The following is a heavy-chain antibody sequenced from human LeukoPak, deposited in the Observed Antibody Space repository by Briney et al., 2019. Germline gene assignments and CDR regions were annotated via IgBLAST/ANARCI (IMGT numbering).Heavy chain of an antibody. CDR1: GFDFSNSA. V-gene: IGHV3-23*01. CDR3: AKASLVPGDMWSATRYRLYFYMDV. D-gene: IGHD2-2*01. CDR2: ISRSSDFT. Sequence: GGSLRLSCAVSGFDFSNSAMTWVRQAPGKGPEWVSVISRSSDFTYYADSVKGRFTISRDDSKSTVYLQMHILRAEDTAIYYCAKASLVPGDMWSATRYRLYFYMDVWGKGTTVAVSS. J-gene: IGHJ6*03.